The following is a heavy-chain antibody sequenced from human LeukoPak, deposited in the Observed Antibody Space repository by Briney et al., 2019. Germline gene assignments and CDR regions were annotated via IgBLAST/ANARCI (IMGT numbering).Heavy chain of an antibody. CDR3: AKDSKIVGPTFRSYHYMDV. D-gene: IGHD1-26*01. V-gene: IGHV3-23*01. J-gene: IGHJ6*03. Sequence: GGSLRLSCAASGFTFSSYAMSWVRQAPGKGLEWVSAISGSGGSKYYADSVKGRFTISRDNSKNTLYLQMNSLRVEDTAVYYCAKDSKIVGPTFRSYHYMDVWGKGTTVTVSS. CDR2: ISGSGGSK. CDR1: GFTFSSYA.